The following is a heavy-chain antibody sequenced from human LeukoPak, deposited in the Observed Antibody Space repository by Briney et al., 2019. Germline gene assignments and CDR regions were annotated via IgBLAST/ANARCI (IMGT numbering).Heavy chain of an antibody. Sequence: GASVKVSCKASGYTFSGYYMHWVRQAPGQGLEWMGWINPNSGGTNYAQKFQGRVTMTRDTSISTAYMELSRLRSDDTAVYYCARDSRHDYDSYYHGIDVSGQGTPVTVSS. J-gene: IGHJ6*02. D-gene: IGHD4-17*01. CDR3: ARDSRHDYDSYYHGIDV. V-gene: IGHV1-2*02. CDR1: GYTFSGYY. CDR2: INPNSGGT.